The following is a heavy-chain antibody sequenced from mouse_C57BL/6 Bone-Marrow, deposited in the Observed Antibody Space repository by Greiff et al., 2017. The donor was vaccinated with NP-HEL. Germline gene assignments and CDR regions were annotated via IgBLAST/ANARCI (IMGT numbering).Heavy chain of an antibody. CDR1: GYTFTNYW. Sequence: SGAELVRPGTSVKMSCKASGYTFTNYWIGWAKQRPGHGLEWIGDIYPGGGYTNYNEKFKGKATLTADKSSSTAYMQFSSLTSEDSAIYYCARRRDYYGSSWYFDVWGTGTTVTVSS. CDR3: ARRRDYYGSSWYFDV. CDR2: IYPGGGYT. D-gene: IGHD1-1*01. J-gene: IGHJ1*03. V-gene: IGHV1-63*01.